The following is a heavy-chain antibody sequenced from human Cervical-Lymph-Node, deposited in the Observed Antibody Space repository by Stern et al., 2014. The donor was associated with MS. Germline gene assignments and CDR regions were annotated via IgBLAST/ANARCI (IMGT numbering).Heavy chain of an antibody. CDR1: GFSLSTSAMC. D-gene: IGHD1-1*01. CDR3: VRYQLAEAELDY. CDR2: IDWYDDK. Sequence: QVTLKESGPALVKPTQTLTLTCTFSGFSLSTSAMCVSWIRQPPGKALEWLALIDWYDDKYYSTSLKTRLTISKDTSKNQVVLTMTNVDPVDTATYYCVRYQLAEAELDYWGQGTLVTVSS. J-gene: IGHJ4*02. V-gene: IGHV2-70*01.